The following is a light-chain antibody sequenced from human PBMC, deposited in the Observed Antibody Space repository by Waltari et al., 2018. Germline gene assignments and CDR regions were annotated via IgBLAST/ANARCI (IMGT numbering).Light chain of an antibody. J-gene: IGLJ1*01. CDR3: QSADSSGTYV. Sequence: SYELTPPPSVSVSPGQTARITCSGDALPQQYAYWYQQKPGQAPVLVIYKDSGRPSGIPERFSGYSSGTTVTLTISGVQAEDEADYYCQSADSSGTYVFGTGTKVTVL. CDR1: ALPQQY. CDR2: KDS. V-gene: IGLV3-25*03.